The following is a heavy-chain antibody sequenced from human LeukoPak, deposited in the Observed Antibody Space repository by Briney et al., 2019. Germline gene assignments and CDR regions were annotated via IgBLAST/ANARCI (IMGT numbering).Heavy chain of an antibody. D-gene: IGHD3-3*01. CDR1: GFTFSSYS. V-gene: IGHV3-21*01. Sequence: GESLRLSCAASGFTFSSYSMNWVRQAPGKGLEWVSSISSSSSHIYYADSVKGRFTISRDNAKNSLYLQMNSLRAEDTAVYYCARGPQYYDFWSGYYPDWYFDLWGRGTLVTVSS. CDR3: ARGPQYYDFWSGYYPDWYFDL. J-gene: IGHJ2*01. CDR2: ISSSSSHI.